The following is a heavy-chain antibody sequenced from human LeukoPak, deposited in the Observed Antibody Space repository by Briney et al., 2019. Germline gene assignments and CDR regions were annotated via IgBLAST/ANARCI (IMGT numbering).Heavy chain of an antibody. CDR1: GYTFTSYH. CDR3: ARDQYYDSKGWFDP. CDR2: INPSGGTT. V-gene: IGHV1-46*01. D-gene: IGHD3-22*01. Sequence: ASVKVSCKASGYTFTSYHMHWVRQAPGQGLEWMGIINPSGGTTNYAQKFRGRVTMTRDMSTSTAHMELRSLRSDDTAVYYCARDQYYDSKGWFDPWGQGTLVTVSS. J-gene: IGHJ5*02.